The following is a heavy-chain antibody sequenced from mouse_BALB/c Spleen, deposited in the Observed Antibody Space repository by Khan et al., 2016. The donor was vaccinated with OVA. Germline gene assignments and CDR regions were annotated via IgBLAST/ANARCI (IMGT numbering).Heavy chain of an antibody. J-gene: IGHJ4*01. V-gene: IGHV2-6-1*01. CDR1: GFSLTNYG. Sequence: QMQLEESGPGLVTPSQSLSITCTISGFSLTNYGIHWVRQPPGKGLEWLVVIWSDGSTTYNSALKSRLTISKDNSKSQVFLKMNSLQTDDTGMYFCARQPYYYYNIMDYWGQGTSVTVSS. CDR3: ARQPYYYYNIMDY. D-gene: IGHD2-10*01. CDR2: IWSDGST.